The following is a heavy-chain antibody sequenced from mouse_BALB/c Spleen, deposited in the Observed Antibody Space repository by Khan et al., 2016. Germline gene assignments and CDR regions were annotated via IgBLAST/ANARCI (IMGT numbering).Heavy chain of an antibody. D-gene: IGHD1-2*01. CDR1: GYTFTDHY. V-gene: IGHV1-84*02. Sequence: QVQLQQSGPELVKPGASVKISCKASGYTFTDHYVNWVKQKPGQGLEWIGWIYPGSGKTKYNEKFKGKATLTVDTSSSTAYMQLSSLTSEDTAVYFCARSPLRLRFAYWGKGTLVTVSA. J-gene: IGHJ3*01. CDR3: ARSPLRLRFAY. CDR2: IYPGSGKT.